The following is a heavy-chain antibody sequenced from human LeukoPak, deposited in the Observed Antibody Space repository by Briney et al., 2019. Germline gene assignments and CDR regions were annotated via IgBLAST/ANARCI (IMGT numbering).Heavy chain of an antibody. CDR3: ARDYSQYFDY. V-gene: IGHV1-46*01. CDR2: INPSGGST. J-gene: IGHJ4*02. D-gene: IGHD6-13*01. CDR1: GYTFTSYY. Sequence: ASVKVSCKASGYTFTSYYMHWVRQAPGQGLEWMGIINPSGGSTSYAQKFQGRVTMTRDTSTSTVYMELRSLRSDDTAVYYCARDYSQYFDYWGQGTLVTVSS.